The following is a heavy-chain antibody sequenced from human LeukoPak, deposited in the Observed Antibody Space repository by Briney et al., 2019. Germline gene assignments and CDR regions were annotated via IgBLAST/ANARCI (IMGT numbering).Heavy chain of an antibody. Sequence: SETLSLTCTVSGGSISSGGYYWSWIRQHPGKGLEWIGYIYYSGSTYYNPSLKSRVTISVDTSKNQFSLKLSSVTAADTAVYYCARVFGPSKYDFWSGYPPYFDYWGQGTLVTVSS. CDR2: IYYSGST. J-gene: IGHJ4*02. V-gene: IGHV4-31*03. CDR1: GGSISSGGYY. D-gene: IGHD3-3*01. CDR3: ARVFGPSKYDFWSGYPPYFDY.